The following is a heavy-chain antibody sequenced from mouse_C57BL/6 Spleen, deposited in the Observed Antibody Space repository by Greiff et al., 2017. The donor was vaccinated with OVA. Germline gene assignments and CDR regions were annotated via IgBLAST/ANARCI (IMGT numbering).Heavy chain of an antibody. CDR2: IDPEDGET. CDR3: ANCYEGAMDY. J-gene: IGHJ4*01. Sequence: EVMLVEPGAELVKPGASVKLSCTASGFNIKDYYMHWVKQRTEQGLEWIGRIDPEDGETQYAPKFQGKATITADTSSNTAYLQLSSLTSEDTAVYYCANCYEGAMDYWGQGTSVTVSS. CDR1: GFNIKDYY. V-gene: IGHV14-2*01. D-gene: IGHD2-3*01.